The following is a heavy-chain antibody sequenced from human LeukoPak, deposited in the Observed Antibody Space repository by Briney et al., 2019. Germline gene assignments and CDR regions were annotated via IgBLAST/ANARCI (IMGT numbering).Heavy chain of an antibody. J-gene: IGHJ4*02. CDR3: ARAGYSGFDFNFDY. CDR1: GASVTIGGHY. Sequence: PSQTLSLTCTVSGASVTIGGHYWSWIRQHPGKGLEWIGYIFHTGSTYYNPSLKSRISMSLDTSKNQFYLKLSSVTAADTAVYYCARAGYSGFDFNFDYWGQGTLVTVS. D-gene: IGHD5-12*01. V-gene: IGHV4-31*03. CDR2: IFHTGST.